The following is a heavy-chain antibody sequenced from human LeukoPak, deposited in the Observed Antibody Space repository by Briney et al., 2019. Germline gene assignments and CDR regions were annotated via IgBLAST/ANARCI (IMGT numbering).Heavy chain of an antibody. Sequence: SVKVSCKASGGTFSSYAISWVRQAPGQGLEWMGGIIPIFGTADYAQKFQGRVTITADEATSTTYMELSSLKSEDTAIYYCTTRSCGAGACSSSFYYYYGLHFWGQGTTVSVSS. J-gene: IGHJ6*02. CDR2: IIPIFGTA. D-gene: IGHD3-16*01. V-gene: IGHV1-69*13. CDR3: TTRSCGAGACSSSFYYYYGLHF. CDR1: GGTFSSYA.